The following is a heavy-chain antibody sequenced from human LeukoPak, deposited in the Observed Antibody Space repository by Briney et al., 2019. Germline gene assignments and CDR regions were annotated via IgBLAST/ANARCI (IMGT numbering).Heavy chain of an antibody. D-gene: IGHD5-24*01. V-gene: IGHV4-61*05. CDR1: GGSISSSSYY. CDR3: ARGRDNYGLDY. Sequence: SETLSLTCTVSGGSISSSSYYWGWIRQPPGKGLEGIGYIYYSGSTNYNPSLKSRVTISGDTSKNQFSLKLSSVTAADTAVYYCARGRDNYGLDYWGQGTLVTVSS. J-gene: IGHJ4*02. CDR2: IYYSGST.